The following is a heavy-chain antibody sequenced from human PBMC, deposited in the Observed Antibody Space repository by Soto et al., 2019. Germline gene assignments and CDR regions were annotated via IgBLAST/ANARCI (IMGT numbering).Heavy chain of an antibody. CDR1: GFTFSSYA. Sequence: EVQLLESGGGLVQPGGSLRLSCAASGFTFSSYAVSWVRQAPGKGPEWISSISGSGSTIYYADSVKGRFTISRDNSKNTLYLQMSSLRAYETAVYYCAKVFYYYDSSGYYYFDYWGQGTLVTVS. CDR3: AKVFYYYDSSGYYYFDY. CDR2: ISGSGSTI. V-gene: IGHV3-23*01. D-gene: IGHD3-22*01. J-gene: IGHJ4*02.